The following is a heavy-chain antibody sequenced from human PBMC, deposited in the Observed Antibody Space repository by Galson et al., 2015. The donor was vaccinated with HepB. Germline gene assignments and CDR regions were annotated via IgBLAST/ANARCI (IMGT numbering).Heavy chain of an antibody. D-gene: IGHD2-2*03. CDR3: ARGSETSMDKAFDY. V-gene: IGHV3-33*01. CDR2: IWNDESNQ. J-gene: IGHJ4*02. Sequence: SLRLSCAASGFTFRRYAMHWVRQAPGKGLEWVAIIWNDESNQYYLESVKGRFTVSRDNFKNTLYLEMNSLRGGDTSVYFCARGSETSMDKAFDYWGQGTVVAVSS. CDR1: GFTFRRYA.